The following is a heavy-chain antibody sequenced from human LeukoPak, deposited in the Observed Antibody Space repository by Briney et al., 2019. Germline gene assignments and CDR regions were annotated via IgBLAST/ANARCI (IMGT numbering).Heavy chain of an antibody. CDR3: ARRGGSPIAHYYYYRDV. V-gene: IGHV4-59*01. CDR1: GGSISSYY. D-gene: IGHD3-10*01. J-gene: IGHJ6*03. Sequence: SETLSLTCTVSGGSISSYYWSWIRQPPGKGLEWIGYIYYSGSTNYNPSLKSRVTISVDTSKNQFSLKLSSVTAADTAMYYCARRGGSPIAHYYYYRDVGGKGPRFPVS. CDR2: IYYSGST.